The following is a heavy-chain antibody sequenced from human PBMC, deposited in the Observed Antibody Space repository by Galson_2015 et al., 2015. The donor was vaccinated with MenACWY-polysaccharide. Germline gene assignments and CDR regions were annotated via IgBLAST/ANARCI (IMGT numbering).Heavy chain of an antibody. V-gene: IGHV5-51*01. CDR3: ARGAPSGSYYFDY. D-gene: IGHD1-26*01. J-gene: IGHJ4*02. Sequence: QSGAEVKKPGESLKISCKGSTHNFASYWIGWVRQMPGEGLEWMGTIFVGDSDTRYSPSFQGQVTISVDKSISTAFLQWRSLRSDDTAVYYCARGAPSGSYYFDYWGQGTLVTVSS. CDR1: THNFASYW. CDR2: IFVGDSDT.